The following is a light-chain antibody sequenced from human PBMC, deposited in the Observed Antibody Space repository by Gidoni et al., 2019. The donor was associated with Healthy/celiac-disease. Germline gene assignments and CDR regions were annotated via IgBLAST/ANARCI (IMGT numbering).Light chain of an antibody. CDR2: KAS. Sequence: IKITQSPSTLSASVGERVTITCRASQSITSWLACYQQNQGKALKLLIYKASSLESGVPSRFSGSGSGTEFTLTISSLESEDVATDYCQQYNSYPATLSQGIKVEIK. CDR3: QQYNSYPAT. V-gene: IGKV1-5*03. J-gene: IGKJ1*01. CDR1: QSITSW.